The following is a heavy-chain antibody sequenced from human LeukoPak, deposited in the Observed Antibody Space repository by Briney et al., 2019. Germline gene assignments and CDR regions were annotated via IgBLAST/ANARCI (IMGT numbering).Heavy chain of an antibody. V-gene: IGHV4-34*01. CDR3: ARGSPLWSSDY. CDR2: INHSGST. Sequence: PSETLSLTCTVSGASISNYYWSWIRQPPGKGLEWIGEINHSGSTNYNPSLKSRVTISVDTSKSQFSLKLSSVTAADTAVYYCARGSPLWSSDYWGQGTLVTVSS. D-gene: IGHD3-10*01. CDR1: GASISNYY. J-gene: IGHJ4*02.